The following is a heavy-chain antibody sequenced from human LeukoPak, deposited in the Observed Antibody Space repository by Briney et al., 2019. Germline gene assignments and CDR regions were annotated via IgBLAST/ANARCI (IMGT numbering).Heavy chain of an antibody. CDR2: ITSGGDYI. CDR1: GFTFNTFN. CDR3: ARGHYDVLAASYKWTPDY. J-gene: IGHJ4*02. D-gene: IGHD3-9*01. V-gene: IGHV3-21*01. Sequence: NPGGSLRLSCAASGFTFNTFNMKWVRQAPGKGLEWVSSITSGGDYIYYADSVKGRFTTSRDNAKNSLSLQLNSLRVEDTAVYYCARGHYDVLAASYKWTPDYWGQGTLVTVSS.